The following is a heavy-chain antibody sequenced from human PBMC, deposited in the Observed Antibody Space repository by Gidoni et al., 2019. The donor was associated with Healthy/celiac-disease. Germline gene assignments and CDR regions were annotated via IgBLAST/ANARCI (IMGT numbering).Heavy chain of an antibody. V-gene: IGHV3-33*01. D-gene: IGHD3-22*01. CDR1: GFPFSSYG. J-gene: IGHJ6*02. Sequence: QVQLVESGGGVVQPGRSLRLSCAASGFPFSSYGMHWVSQAPGKGLEWVAVIWYDGSNKYYADSVEGRFTISRDNSKNTLYLQMNSLRAEDTAVYYCARDSRPPDEVVVIEDYYYGMDVWGQGTTVTVSS. CDR2: IWYDGSNK. CDR3: ARDSRPPDEVVVIEDYYYGMDV.